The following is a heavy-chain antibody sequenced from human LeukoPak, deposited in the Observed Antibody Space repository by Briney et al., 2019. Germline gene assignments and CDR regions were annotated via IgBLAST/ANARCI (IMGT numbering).Heavy chain of an antibody. V-gene: IGHV1-8*01. CDR2: MNPKTGDT. D-gene: IGHD6-13*01. CDR1: GYTFTSYD. CDR3: AKDIKGKSSWYGHDS. Sequence: ASVKVSCKASGYTFTSYDINWVRQATGQGLEWMGWMNPKTGDTGYAQEFQGRVTMIRDTSISTAYMELSSLRPDDTAVYYCAKDIKGKSSWYGHDSWGQGTLVTVSS. J-gene: IGHJ4*02.